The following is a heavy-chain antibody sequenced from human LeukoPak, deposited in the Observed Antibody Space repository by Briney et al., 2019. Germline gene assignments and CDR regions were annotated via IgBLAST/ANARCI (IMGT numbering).Heavy chain of an antibody. CDR2: IYYTGST. CDR1: GGSIRSSSYY. J-gene: IGHJ3*02. Sequence: PSETLSLTCTVSGGSIRSSSYYWGWIRQPPGKGLEWIESIYYTGSTYYNPSLKSRVTISIDMSKSQFSLKLTSVTAADTAVYYCARPYRIRSAFDIWGQGTMVTVSS. V-gene: IGHV4-39*01. D-gene: IGHD2-2*02. CDR3: ARPYRIRSAFDI.